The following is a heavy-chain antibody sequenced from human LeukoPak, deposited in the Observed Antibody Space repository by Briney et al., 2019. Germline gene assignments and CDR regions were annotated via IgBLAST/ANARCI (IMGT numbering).Heavy chain of an antibody. CDR1: GFTFSNAW. Sequence: PGGSLTLSCAGSGFTFSNAWMSWVRQAPGKGLEWVGRMKSKTDGGTTDYAAPVKGRFTISRDDSKNTLYLQMNSLKTEDTAVYYCTTDCDSTSCYAADAAQWGQGTLVTVSS. CDR3: TTDCDSTSCYAADAAQ. CDR2: MKSKTDGGTT. V-gene: IGHV3-15*01. J-gene: IGHJ4*02. D-gene: IGHD2-2*01.